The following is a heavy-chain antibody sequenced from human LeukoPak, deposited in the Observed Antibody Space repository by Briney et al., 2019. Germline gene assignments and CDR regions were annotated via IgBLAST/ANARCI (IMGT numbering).Heavy chain of an antibody. V-gene: IGHV3-23*01. CDR1: GFTFSRYG. J-gene: IGHJ4*01. CDR2: ISGSGGST. Sequence: GGSLRLSCAASGFTFSRYGMSWVRQAPGKGLEWVSAISGSGGSTYYADSVKGRFTISSDNSKNTLYLQMNSLRAEDAAIYYCARNNWGIDYWGLGTLVTVSS. CDR3: ARNNWGIDY. D-gene: IGHD1/OR15-1a*01.